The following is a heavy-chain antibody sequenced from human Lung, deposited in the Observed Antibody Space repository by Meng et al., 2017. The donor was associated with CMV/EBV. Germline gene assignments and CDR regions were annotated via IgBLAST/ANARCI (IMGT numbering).Heavy chain of an antibody. CDR1: GFTFRNAW. V-gene: IGHV3-15*01. CDR3: ATGNGNSNAFDI. D-gene: IGHD4-23*01. CDR2: IKNNTDGGTT. Sequence: LXXAASGFTFRNAWMSWVRQAPGKGLEWVGRIKNNTDGGTTDYAAPVKGRFTFSRDDSKTTLYLQMNSLKTEDTAVYYCATGNGNSNAFDIWGQGTXVTVSS. J-gene: IGHJ3*02.